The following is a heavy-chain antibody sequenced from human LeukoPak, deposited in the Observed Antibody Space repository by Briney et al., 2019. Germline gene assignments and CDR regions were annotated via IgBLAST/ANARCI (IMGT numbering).Heavy chain of an antibody. V-gene: IGHV3-11*01. J-gene: IGHJ3*02. D-gene: IGHD5-24*01. CDR2: ISSSGSTI. CDR1: GFTFSDYY. Sequence: GGSLRLSCAASGFTFSDYYMSWIRQAPGKGLEWVSYISSSGSTIYYADSAKGRFTISRDNAKNSLYLQMNSLRAEDTAVYYCARVSANGYNHDAFDIWGQGTMVTVSS. CDR3: ARVSANGYNHDAFDI.